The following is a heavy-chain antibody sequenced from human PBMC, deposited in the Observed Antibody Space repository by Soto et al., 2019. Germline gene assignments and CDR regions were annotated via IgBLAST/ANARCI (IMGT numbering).Heavy chain of an antibody. J-gene: IGHJ6*02. V-gene: IGHV4-59*01. D-gene: IGHD3-9*01. Sequence: SETLSLTCTVSGGSISSYYWSWIRQPPGKGLEWIGYIYYSGSTNYNPSLKSRVTISVDTSKNQFSLKLSSVTAADTAVYYCARDYPLPATGRFYLLLPDYYYYGMDVWGQGTTVTVSS. CDR2: IYYSGST. CDR3: ARDYPLPATGRFYLLLPDYYYYGMDV. CDR1: GGSISSYY.